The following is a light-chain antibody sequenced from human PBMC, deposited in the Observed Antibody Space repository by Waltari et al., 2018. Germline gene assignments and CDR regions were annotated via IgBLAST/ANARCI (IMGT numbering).Light chain of an antibody. CDR3: AAWDDSLTALM. CDR2: RSL. Sequence: QSVLTQPPSASGTPGQRVTLSCSGSSSNLGNNAVHWYQQLPGTAPNLLIYRSLQRPSGVPGRFSGSKSGTSASLAISGLRSEDEADYYCAAWDDSLTALMFGGGTKVTVL. CDR1: SSNLGNNA. V-gene: IGLV1-47*01. J-gene: IGLJ3*02.